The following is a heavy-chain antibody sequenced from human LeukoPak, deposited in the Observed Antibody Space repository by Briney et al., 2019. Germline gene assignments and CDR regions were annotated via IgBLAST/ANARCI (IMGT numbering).Heavy chain of an antibody. CDR1: GFTFSSYG. CDR2: IRYDGSNK. CDR3: AKDGAYYYGSGTGGDY. V-gene: IGHV3-30*02. D-gene: IGHD3-10*01. J-gene: IGHJ4*02. Sequence: TGGSLRLSCAASGFTFSSYGMHWVRQAPGKGLEWVAFIRYDGSNKYYADSVKGRFTISRDNSKNTLYLQMNSLRAEDTAVYYCAKDGAYYYGSGTGGDYWGQGTLVTVSS.